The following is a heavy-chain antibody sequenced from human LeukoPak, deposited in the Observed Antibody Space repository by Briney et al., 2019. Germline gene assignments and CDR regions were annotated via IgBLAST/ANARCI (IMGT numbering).Heavy chain of an antibody. J-gene: IGHJ4*02. CDR1: GFTFSSYG. Sequence: GGSLRLSCAASGFTFSSYGMHWARQAPGKGLEWVAVISYDGSNKYYADSVKGRFTISRDNSKNTLYLQMNSLRAEDTAVYYCAKDRGRYFDYWGQGTLVTVSS. D-gene: IGHD1-14*01. V-gene: IGHV3-30*18. CDR3: AKDRGRYFDY. CDR2: ISYDGSNK.